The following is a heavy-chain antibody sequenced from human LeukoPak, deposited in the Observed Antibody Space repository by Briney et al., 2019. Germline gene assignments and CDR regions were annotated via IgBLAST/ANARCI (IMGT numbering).Heavy chain of an antibody. Sequence: GRSLRLSRAASGFTFRSYAMHWVRQAPGKGLEWVAVISDDGSRQHYADFLEGRITISRDNSKNTLSLQMSSLRTEDTAVYFCAREQSGDGWSGFDYWGQGTLVTVSS. CDR2: ISDDGSRQ. CDR3: AREQSGDGWSGFDY. CDR1: GFTFRSYA. V-gene: IGHV3-30*15. J-gene: IGHJ4*02. D-gene: IGHD6-19*01.